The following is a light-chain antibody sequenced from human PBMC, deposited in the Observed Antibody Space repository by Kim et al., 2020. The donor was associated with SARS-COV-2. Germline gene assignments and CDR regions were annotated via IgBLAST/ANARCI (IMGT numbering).Light chain of an antibody. CDR2: SNN. Sequence: ELTQPPSASGTPGQRVTISCSGSSSNIGSNTVNWYQQLPGTAPKLLIYSNNQRPSGVPDRFSGSKSGTSASLAISGLQSEDEADYYCAAWDDSLNGVVFGGGTQLTVL. J-gene: IGLJ2*01. CDR1: SSNIGSNT. CDR3: AAWDDSLNGVV. V-gene: IGLV1-44*01.